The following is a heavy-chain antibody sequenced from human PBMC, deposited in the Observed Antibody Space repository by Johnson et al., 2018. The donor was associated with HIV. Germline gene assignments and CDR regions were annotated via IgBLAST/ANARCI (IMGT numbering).Heavy chain of an antibody. Sequence: VQLVESGGGVVQPGRSLRLSCAASGITFSSYDMHWVRQATGKGLEWVSAIGTAGDTYYPGSVKGRFTISRENAKNSLYLQMNSLRAGDTAVYYCARAGVGAGAFDIWGQGTMVTVSS. CDR3: ARAGVGAGAFDI. CDR2: IGTAGDT. D-gene: IGHD1-26*01. CDR1: GITFSSYD. V-gene: IGHV3-13*01. J-gene: IGHJ3*02.